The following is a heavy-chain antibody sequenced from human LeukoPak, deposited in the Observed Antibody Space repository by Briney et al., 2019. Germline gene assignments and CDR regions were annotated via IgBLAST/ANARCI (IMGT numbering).Heavy chain of an antibody. J-gene: IGHJ4*02. Sequence: GGSLRLSCAASGFTFDDYAMHWVRQPPGKGLEWVSLISGDGGSTHYADSVKGRFTISRDNSKNSLYLQMNSLRTEDTALYYCARGLYSGYDPSNFDYWGQGTLVTVSS. CDR3: ARGLYSGYDPSNFDY. CDR1: GFTFDDYA. V-gene: IGHV3-43*02. D-gene: IGHD5-12*01. CDR2: ISGDGGST.